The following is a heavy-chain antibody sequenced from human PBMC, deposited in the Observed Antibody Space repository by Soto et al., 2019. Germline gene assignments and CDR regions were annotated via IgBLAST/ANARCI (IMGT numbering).Heavy chain of an antibody. J-gene: IGHJ4*02. CDR1: GYTFTSYG. Sequence: QGQLVQSGAEVKKPGASVKVSCKVYGYTFTSYGISWVRQAPGQGLGCMGWISAHNGNTKYAQKLQGRVTMTTDTSTSTAYMELRSLISDDTAVYYCARDLSYGLCDYWGQGTLVTVSS. CDR2: ISAHNGNT. D-gene: IGHD5-18*01. CDR3: ARDLSYGLCDY. V-gene: IGHV1-18*01.